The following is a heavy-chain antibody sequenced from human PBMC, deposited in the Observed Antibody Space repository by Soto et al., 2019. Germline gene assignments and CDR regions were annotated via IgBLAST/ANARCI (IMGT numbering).Heavy chain of an antibody. D-gene: IGHD2-8*02. CDR2: ISRDGGTK. V-gene: IGHV3-30*03. Sequence: QVQLVESGGGVVQPGRSLRLSCAVSGFTVSTYGRHWVRQAPGKGLEWVAVISRDGGTKYYADSVKGRFTISRDNSRNTLFLEMNSLRVDDMAVYYCTGEVASGYWGQGTLVPVSS. CDR3: TGEVASGY. J-gene: IGHJ4*02. CDR1: GFTVSTYG.